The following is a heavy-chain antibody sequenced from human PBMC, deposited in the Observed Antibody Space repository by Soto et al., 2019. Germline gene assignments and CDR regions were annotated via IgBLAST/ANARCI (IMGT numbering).Heavy chain of an antibody. CDR1: GFIFSSYT. CDR2: ISSSSSSI. D-gene: IGHD5-18*01. CDR3: ARGYSYCDY. V-gene: IGHV3-21*01. J-gene: IGHJ4*02. Sequence: EVQLVESGGGLVKPGGSLRLSCAASGFIFSSYTMNWVRQAPGKGLEWVSSISSSSSSIYYADSVKGRFTISRDNAKNSLYLQMNSLRAEDTAVYYCARGYSYCDYWGQGTLVTVSS.